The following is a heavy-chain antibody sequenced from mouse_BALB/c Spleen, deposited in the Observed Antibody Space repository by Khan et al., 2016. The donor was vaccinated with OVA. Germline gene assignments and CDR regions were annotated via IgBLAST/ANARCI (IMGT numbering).Heavy chain of an antibody. CDR2: IFPGSDIP. D-gene: IGHD2-14*01. J-gene: IGHJ3*01. V-gene: IGHV1-77*01. Sequence: QVQLQQSVLELVKPGASLKVSCKASGYTFTAYIIGWVKQSTRQGLVWIGDIFPGSDIPYYNEKFKYKPSLTVDNSANTAIMQLRSLTSEDSAVYFWARGRYSAFACWGQGTLVTVSA. CDR1: GYTFTAYI. CDR3: ARGRYSAFAC.